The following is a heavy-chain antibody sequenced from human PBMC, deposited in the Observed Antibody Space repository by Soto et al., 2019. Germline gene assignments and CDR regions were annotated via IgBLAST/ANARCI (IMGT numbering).Heavy chain of an antibody. D-gene: IGHD3-22*01. Sequence: GGSLRLSCAASGFTFSSYSMNWVRQAPGKGLEWVSYISSSSSTIYYADSVKGRFTISRDNSKNTLYLQMNSLRAEDTAVYYCARGYHYYDSSGYDKWDAFDIWGQGKMVTVSS. CDR2: ISSSSSTI. CDR3: ARGYHYYDSSGYDKWDAFDI. CDR1: GFTFSSYS. J-gene: IGHJ3*02. V-gene: IGHV3-48*01.